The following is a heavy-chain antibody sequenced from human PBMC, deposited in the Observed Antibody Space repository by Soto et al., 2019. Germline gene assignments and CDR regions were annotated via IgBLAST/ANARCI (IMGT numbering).Heavy chain of an antibody. V-gene: IGHV4-31*03. D-gene: IGHD6-19*01. Sequence: QVELQESGPGLVKPSQTLSLTCTVSGGSISSGGYYWSWVRQHPGKGLEWIGYIYDSGSTYYNPSLKSRVTRSVDTSTNQFSLKLTSVTAADTAVYYCASQATGWYPDYWGQGTLVTVSS. CDR1: GGSISSGGYY. CDR2: IYDSGST. J-gene: IGHJ4*02. CDR3: ASQATGWYPDY.